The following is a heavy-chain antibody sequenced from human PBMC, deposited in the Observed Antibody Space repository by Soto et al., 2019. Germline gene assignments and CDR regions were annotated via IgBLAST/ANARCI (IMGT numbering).Heavy chain of an antibody. V-gene: IGHV1-18*01. Sequence: ASVKVSCKASGYNFVTYGITWVRQAPGQGLEWMGWISAYSGNKNYAQKFQGRVTLTTDKSTSTAYMELRSLRSDDTAVYFCARGGDCSSTSCYSPNYYYGLGVWG. CDR2: ISAYSGNK. J-gene: IGHJ6*02. CDR1: GYNFVTYG. CDR3: ARGGDCSSTSCYSPNYYYGLGV. D-gene: IGHD2-2*02.